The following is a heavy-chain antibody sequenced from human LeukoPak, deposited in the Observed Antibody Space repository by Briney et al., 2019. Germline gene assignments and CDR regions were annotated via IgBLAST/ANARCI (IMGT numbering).Heavy chain of an antibody. CDR1: GFTFSSYA. J-gene: IGHJ4*02. V-gene: IGHV3-23*01. CDR3: AKSNFPGYSSSWYN. D-gene: IGHD6-13*01. CDR2: ISGSGGST. Sequence: GGSLRLSCAASGFTFSSYAMGWVRQAPGKGLEWVSAISGSGGSTYYADSVKGRFTISRDNSKNTLYLQMNSLRAEDTAVYYCAKSNFPGYSSSWYNWGQETLVTVSS.